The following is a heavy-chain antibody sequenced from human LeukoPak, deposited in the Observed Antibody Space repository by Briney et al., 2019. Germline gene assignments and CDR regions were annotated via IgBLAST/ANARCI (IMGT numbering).Heavy chain of an antibody. CDR1: GFTFSSYG. J-gene: IGHJ4*02. Sequence: QAGGSLRLSCAASGFTFSSYGMHWVRQAPGKGLEWVAVISYDGSNKYYADSVKGRFTISRDNSKNTLYLQMNSLRAEDTAVYYCAMSSSGYYYVGDFDYWGQGTLVTVSS. CDR2: ISYDGSNK. CDR3: AMSSSGYYYVGDFDY. D-gene: IGHD3-22*01. V-gene: IGHV3-30*03.